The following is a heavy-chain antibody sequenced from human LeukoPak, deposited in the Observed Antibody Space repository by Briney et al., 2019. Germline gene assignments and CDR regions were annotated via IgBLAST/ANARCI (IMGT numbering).Heavy chain of an antibody. CDR1: GGSISSSSYY. J-gene: IGHJ4*02. D-gene: IGHD2-2*01. Sequence: SETLSPTCAVSGGSISSSSYYWGWIRQPPGKGLEWIGSIYYSGSTYYNPSLKSRVTISVDTSKNQFSLKLSSVTAADTAVYYCARHGIVVVPAAKGFDYWGQGTLVTVSS. CDR2: IYYSGST. V-gene: IGHV4-39*01. CDR3: ARHGIVVVPAAKGFDY.